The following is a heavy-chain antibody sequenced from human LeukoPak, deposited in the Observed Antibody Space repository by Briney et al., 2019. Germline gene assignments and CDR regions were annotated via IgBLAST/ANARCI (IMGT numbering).Heavy chain of an antibody. CDR2: IIPIFGTA. V-gene: IGHV1-69*05. CDR1: GGTFSSYA. J-gene: IGHJ4*02. Sequence: SVKVSCKASGGTFSSYAISWVRHAPGQGLEWMGGIIPIFGTANYAQKFQGRVTITTDESTSTAYMELSSLRSEDTAVYYCARVGEEYYGSGSLDYWGQGTLVTVSS. D-gene: IGHD3-10*01. CDR3: ARVGEEYYGSGSLDY.